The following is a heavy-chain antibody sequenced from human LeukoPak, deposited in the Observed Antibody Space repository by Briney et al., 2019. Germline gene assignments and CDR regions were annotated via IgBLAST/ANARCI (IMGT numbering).Heavy chain of an antibody. CDR2: IIPIFGTA. D-gene: IGHD6-6*01. CDR3: AREYSSSYYFDY. CDR1: GGTFSSYA. V-gene: IGHV1-69*05. J-gene: IGHJ4*02. Sequence: SVKVSCXASGGTFSSYAISWVRQAPGQGLEWTGRIIPIFGTANYAQKFQGRVTITTDESTSTAYMELSSLRSEDTAVYYCAREYSSSYYFDYWGQGTLVTVSS.